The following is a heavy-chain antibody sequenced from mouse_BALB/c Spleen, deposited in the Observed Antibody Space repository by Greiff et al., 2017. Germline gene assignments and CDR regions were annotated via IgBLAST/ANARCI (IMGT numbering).Heavy chain of an antibody. V-gene: IGHV1-5*01. J-gene: IGHJ2*01. CDR2: IYPGNSDT. D-gene: IGHD2-14*01. Sequence: LLHFGTVLARAGAAAEMSTKSSGYNFTICWMHWVKQRPRQSLEWTGAIYPGNSDTSYNQKFKGKAKLTAVTSTSTAYMELSSLTNEDSAVYYCTRSEYYRYDEGDYWGQGTTLTVSS. CDR1: GYNFTICW. CDR3: TRSEYYRYDEGDY.